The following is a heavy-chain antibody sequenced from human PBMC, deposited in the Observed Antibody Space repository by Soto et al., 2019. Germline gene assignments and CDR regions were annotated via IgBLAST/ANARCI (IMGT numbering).Heavy chain of an antibody. Sequence: GGSLRLSCAASGFTFSSYAMHWVRQAPGKGLEWVAVISYDGSNKYYADSVKGRFTISRDNSKNTLFLQMNSLRAEDTAVYYCARDLGQGVSLLWFGAYGMDVWGQGTTVTVSS. V-gene: IGHV3-30-3*01. CDR3: ARDLGQGVSLLWFGAYGMDV. D-gene: IGHD3-10*01. CDR1: GFTFSSYA. CDR2: ISYDGSNK. J-gene: IGHJ6*02.